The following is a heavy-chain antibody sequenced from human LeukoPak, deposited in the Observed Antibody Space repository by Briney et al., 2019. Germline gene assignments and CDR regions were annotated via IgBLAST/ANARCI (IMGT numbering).Heavy chain of an antibody. CDR1: GYTFTSYD. CDR3: ARVRGSYYHYGMDV. Sequence: ASVKVSCKASGYTFTSYDINWVRQATGQGLEWRGWINPNSGNTGYAQKFQGRATMTRNTSISTVYMELSSLRSEDTAVYYCARVRGSYYHYGMDVWGQGTTVTVSS. CDR2: INPNSGNT. V-gene: IGHV1-8*01. D-gene: IGHD1-26*01. J-gene: IGHJ6*02.